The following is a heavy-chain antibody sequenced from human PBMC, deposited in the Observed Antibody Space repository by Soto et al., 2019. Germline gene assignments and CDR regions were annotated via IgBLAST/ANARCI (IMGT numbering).Heavy chain of an antibody. D-gene: IGHD2-8*01. CDR3: VCWVSQHVDY. Sequence: LESGGGLVRPGGSLRLSCAVFGFTFNSRTSHAMSWVRQAPGKGPEWVSTISSDGANTHYADSVKGRFTISKDTSRNSVSLNMNNLPAGDTSIYFGVCWVSQHVDYWGRRILITVSS. V-gene: IGHV3-23*01. CDR2: ISSDGANT. J-gene: IGHJ4*02. CDR1: GFTFNSRTSHA.